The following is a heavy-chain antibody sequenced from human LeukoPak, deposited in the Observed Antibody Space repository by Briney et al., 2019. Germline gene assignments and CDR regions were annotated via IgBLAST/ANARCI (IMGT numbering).Heavy chain of an antibody. CDR1: GYTFTGYY. V-gene: IGHV1-2*02. CDR2: INPNSGGT. CDR3: ARDRGELLGWFDP. J-gene: IGHJ5*02. Sequence: GASVKVSCKASGYTFTGYYMHWVRQAPGQGLEWMGWINPNSGGTNYAQKFQGRVTMTRDTSISTAYMELSRLRSDDTAVYYCARDRGELLGWFDPWGQGTLVTVSP. D-gene: IGHD1-26*01.